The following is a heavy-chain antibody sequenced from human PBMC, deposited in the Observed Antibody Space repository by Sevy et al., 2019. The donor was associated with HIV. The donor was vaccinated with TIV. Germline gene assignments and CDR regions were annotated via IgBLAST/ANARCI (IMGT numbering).Heavy chain of an antibody. D-gene: IGHD6-19*01. J-gene: IGHJ4*02. CDR2: IFPIFGTA. CDR1: GGTFSSSA. V-gene: IGHV1-69*13. Sequence: ASMKVSCKASGGTFSSSAISWVRQAPGQGLEWMGEIFPIFGTAKYAQKFQGRVTISADESTSTAYMELSSLRSEDTAVYFCASGLAVSADFWGQGTLVTVSS. CDR3: ASGLAVSADF.